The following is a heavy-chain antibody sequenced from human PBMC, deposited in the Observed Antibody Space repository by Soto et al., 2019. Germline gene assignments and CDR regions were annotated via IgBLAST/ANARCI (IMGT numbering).Heavy chain of an antibody. CDR3: AKTMVRGVFDAFDI. Sequence: QVQLVESGGGVVQPGRSLRLSCAASGFTFNIYAMHWVRQAPGKGLEWVAVISYDGSSKYYADSVKGRFTISRDNSKNTLYLQMNSLRAEDTAVYYCAKTMVRGVFDAFDIWGQGTMVTVSS. J-gene: IGHJ3*02. D-gene: IGHD3-10*01. V-gene: IGHV3-30-3*02. CDR1: GFTFNIYA. CDR2: ISYDGSSK.